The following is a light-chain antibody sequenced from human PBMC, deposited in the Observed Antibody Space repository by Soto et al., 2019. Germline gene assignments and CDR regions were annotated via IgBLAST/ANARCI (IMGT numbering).Light chain of an antibody. CDR3: SSYTSSSTYVV. Sequence: QSALTQPASVSGSPGQSITISCTGTSSDVGRYNHVSWYQHHPGKAPKLIISEVSNRPSGVSNRFSGSKSGYTASLTISGLQAEDEADYYCSSYTSSSTYVVFGGGTKLTVL. J-gene: IGLJ2*01. CDR1: SSDVGRYNH. V-gene: IGLV2-14*01. CDR2: EVS.